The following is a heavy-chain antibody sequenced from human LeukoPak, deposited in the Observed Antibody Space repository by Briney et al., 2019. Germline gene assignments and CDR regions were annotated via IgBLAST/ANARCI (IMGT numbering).Heavy chain of an antibody. CDR2: ISSSSTTI. CDR3: ARDKSCAS. V-gene: IGHV3-48*01. CDR1: GFTFSSYS. D-gene: IGHD3-16*01. J-gene: IGHJ4*02. Sequence: GGSLRLSCAASGFTFSSYSMNWVRRAPGKGLEWVSYISSSSTTIYYADSVKGRFTISRDNAKSSLYLQMNSLRAEDTAVYFCARDKSCASWGQGTLVTVSS.